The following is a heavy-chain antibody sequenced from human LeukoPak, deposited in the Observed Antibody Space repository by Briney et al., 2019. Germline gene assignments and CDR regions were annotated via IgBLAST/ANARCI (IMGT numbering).Heavy chain of an antibody. CDR3: AKRYPYSSSGELGSGDAFDI. CDR2: INGSGGST. CDR1: GFTFSSYA. V-gene: IGHV3-23*01. D-gene: IGHD6-13*01. J-gene: IGHJ3*02. Sequence: AGPLSLSCAASGFTFSSYAMSWVRQAPGKGLEWVSAINGSGGSTYYADSAKGRLTISRDNSKNMLYLQMNSLRVEDTAVYYCAKRYPYSSSGELGSGDAFDIWGQGTMVTVSS.